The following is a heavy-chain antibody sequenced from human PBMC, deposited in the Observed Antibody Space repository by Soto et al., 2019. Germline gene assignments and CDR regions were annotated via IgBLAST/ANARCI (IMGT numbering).Heavy chain of an antibody. V-gene: IGHV3-33*01. CDR3: ARGWGYGDYARAAFDI. CDR2: IWYDGSNK. CDR1: GFTFSSYG. Sequence: GGSLRLSCAASGFTFSSYGMHWVRQAPGKGLEWVAVIWYDGSNKYYADSVKGRFTISRDNSKNTLYLQMNSLRAEDTAVYYCARGWGYGDYARAAFDIWGQGTMVTVSS. J-gene: IGHJ3*02. D-gene: IGHD4-17*01.